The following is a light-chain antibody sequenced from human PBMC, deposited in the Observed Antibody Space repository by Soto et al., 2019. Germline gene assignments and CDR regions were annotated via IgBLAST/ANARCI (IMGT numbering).Light chain of an antibody. J-gene: IGKJ1*01. CDR1: QSISSW. V-gene: IGKV1-5*01. CDR2: DAS. Sequence: DIQMTHSPSTLSASVGDRVIITCRASQSISSWLAWYQQKPGKVPNLLIYDASNLESGVPSRFSGSGSGTEFTLTISSLQPDDFATYDCQQYQSSWTFGQGTKVEIQ. CDR3: QQYQSSWT.